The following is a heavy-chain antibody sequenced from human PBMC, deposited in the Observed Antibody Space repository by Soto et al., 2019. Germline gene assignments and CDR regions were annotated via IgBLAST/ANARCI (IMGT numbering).Heavy chain of an antibody. J-gene: IGHJ4*02. CDR3: ARDVRYYGSGSYSGFDY. V-gene: IGHV1-18*01. CDR2: ISAYNGNT. Sequence: ASVKVSCKASGYTFTSYGISWVRQAPGQGLEWMGWISAYNGNTNYAQKLQGRVTMTTDTSTSTAYMELRSLRSDDTAVYYCARDVRYYGSGSYSGFDYWGQGTLVTVSS. D-gene: IGHD3-10*01. CDR1: GYTFTSYG.